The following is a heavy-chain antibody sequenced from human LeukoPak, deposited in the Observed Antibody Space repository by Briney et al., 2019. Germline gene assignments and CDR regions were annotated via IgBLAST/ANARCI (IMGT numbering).Heavy chain of an antibody. J-gene: IGHJ3*01. CDR3: GMDPNGDYIGAFDF. CDR2: ITGSGRGT. Sequence: GGSLRLPCAASGFIFSDYAMTWVRQIPGKGLEWVSSITGSGRGTQYGDSVKGRFTVSRDNSKNTLYLQMDSLRVEDTALYYCGMDPNGDYIGAFDFWGQGTLVTVSS. CDR1: GFIFSDYA. D-gene: IGHD4-17*01. V-gene: IGHV3-23*01.